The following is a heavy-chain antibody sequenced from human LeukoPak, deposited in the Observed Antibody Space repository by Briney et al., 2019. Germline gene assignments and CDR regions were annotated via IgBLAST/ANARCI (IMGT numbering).Heavy chain of an antibody. CDR1: GGSFSGYY. CDR2: IYYSGST. CDR3: ARELNSNTWPTRYNWFDP. J-gene: IGHJ5*02. D-gene: IGHD6-13*01. Sequence: SETLSLTCAVHGGSFSGYYWGWIRQPPGKGLEWIGSIYYSGSTYYNPSLKSRVTISVDTSKDQFSLKLSSVTAADTAVYYCARELNSNTWPTRYNWFDPWGQGTLVTVSS. V-gene: IGHV4-34*01.